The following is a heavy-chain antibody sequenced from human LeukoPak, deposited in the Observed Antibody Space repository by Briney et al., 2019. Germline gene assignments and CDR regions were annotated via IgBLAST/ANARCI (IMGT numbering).Heavy chain of an antibody. J-gene: IGHJ3*02. CDR1: GFTFSSYG. D-gene: IGHD3-22*01. CDR2: IRYDGSNK. Sequence: GGSLRLSCAASGFTFSSYGMHWVRQAPGKGLEWVAFIRYDGSNKYYADSVKGRFTISRDNSKNTLCLQMNSLRAEDTAVYYCAKDLGYYDSSGYQPPDIWGQGTMVTVSS. V-gene: IGHV3-30*02. CDR3: AKDLGYYDSSGYQPPDI.